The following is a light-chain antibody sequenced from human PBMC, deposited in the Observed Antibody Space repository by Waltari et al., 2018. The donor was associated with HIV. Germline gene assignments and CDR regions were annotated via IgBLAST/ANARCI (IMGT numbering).Light chain of an antibody. CDR2: GSS. CDR1: QNIGHS. V-gene: IGKV1-8*01. Sequence: AIRLTQSPSSFSASTGDRVTITCRASQNIGHSLAWYQHKQGSAPRLLIYGSSTLQKGVASRFSGSASGTNFTLTISCLQSEDFATFSCHQYHRYPQTFGQGTRVEMK. CDR3: HQYHRYPQT. J-gene: IGKJ1*01.